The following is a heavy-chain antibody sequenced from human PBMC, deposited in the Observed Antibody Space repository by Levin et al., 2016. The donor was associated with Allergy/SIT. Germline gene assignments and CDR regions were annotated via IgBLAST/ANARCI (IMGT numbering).Heavy chain of an antibody. Sequence: GESLKISCAASGFTVSSNYMSWVRQAPGKGLEWVSVIYSGGSTYYADSVKGRFTISRDNSKNTLYLQMNSLRAEDTAVYYCATARTGGVGYYYGMDVWGQGTTVTVSS. CDR2: IYSGGST. D-gene: IGHD1-1*01. V-gene: IGHV3-53*01. CDR3: ATARTGGVGYYYGMDV. CDR1: GFTVSSNY. J-gene: IGHJ6*02.